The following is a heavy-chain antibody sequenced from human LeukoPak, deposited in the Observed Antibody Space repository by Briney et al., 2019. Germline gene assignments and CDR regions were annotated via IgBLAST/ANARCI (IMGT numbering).Heavy chain of an antibody. J-gene: IGHJ4*02. V-gene: IGHV3-74*01. CDR3: AKDRDIVGATYSY. CDR2: IHNDGTT. Sequence: GGSLRLSCAASGFTFSDYWMYWVRQAPGKGLVWISNIHNDGTTTYADSVKGRFTISRDNAKNTLYLQMNSLRAEDTAVYYCAKDRDIVGATYSYWGQGTLVTVSS. D-gene: IGHD1-26*01. CDR1: GFTFSDYW.